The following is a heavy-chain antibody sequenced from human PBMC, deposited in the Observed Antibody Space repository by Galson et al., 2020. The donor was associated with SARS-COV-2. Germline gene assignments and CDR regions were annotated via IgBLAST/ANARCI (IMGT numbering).Heavy chain of an antibody. J-gene: IGHJ5*02. V-gene: IGHV4-59*01. D-gene: IGHD1-1*01. CDR2: IYYSGGT. CDR3: ARVGGNDGWNWFDP. Sequence: SETLSLTCSVSGGSMSKNYWSWIRQSPGKGLEWIGNIYYSGGTKYNPSLKSRVSMSVDTSENQFSLKLNSVTAADTAVYYCARVGGNDGWNWFDPWGQGTLVTVSS. CDR1: GGSMSKNY.